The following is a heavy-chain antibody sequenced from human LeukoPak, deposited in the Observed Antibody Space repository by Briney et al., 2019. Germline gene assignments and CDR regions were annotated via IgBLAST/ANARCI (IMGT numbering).Heavy chain of an antibody. D-gene: IGHD2-2*01. J-gene: IGHJ1*01. V-gene: IGHV3-30*18. Sequence: GGSLRLSCAASGFTFSSYGMHWVRQAPGKGLGWVAVISYDGSNKYYADSVKGRFTISRDNSKNTLYLQMNSLRAEDTAVYYCAKDLFRSTGGGYFQHWGQGTLVTVSS. CDR1: GFTFSSYG. CDR2: ISYDGSNK. CDR3: AKDLFRSTGGGYFQH.